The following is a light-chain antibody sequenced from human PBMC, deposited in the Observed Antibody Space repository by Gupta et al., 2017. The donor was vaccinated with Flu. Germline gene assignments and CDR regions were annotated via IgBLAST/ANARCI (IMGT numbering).Light chain of an antibody. CDR1: TSYVGNYDY. J-gene: IGLJ2*01. V-gene: IGLV2-11*01. CDR3: CSYAGTFTFV. CDR2: GVT. Sequence: TTSYVGNYDYVSWYQQHPGKAPKLMIYGVTERPSGVPDRFSGSKSGNTASLTISGLQAEDEAFYYCCSYAGTFTFVFGGGTRLTVL.